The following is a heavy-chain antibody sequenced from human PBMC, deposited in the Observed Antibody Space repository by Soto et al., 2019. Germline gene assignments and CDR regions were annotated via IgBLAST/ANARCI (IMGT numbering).Heavy chain of an antibody. CDR1: GFSLSTSGVG. Sequence: SGPTLVNPTQTLTLTCTFSGFSLSTSGVGVGWIRQPPGKALEWLALIYWNDGKRYSPSLKSRLTITKDTSKNQVVLTMTNMDHVETPPYYCENKAQADLPFWRGGKYVDTDMVPLGPHYNWFAPWGQGTMVTVSS. CDR2: IYWNDGK. V-gene: IGHV2-5*01. CDR3: ENKAQADLPFWRGGKYVDTDMVPLGPHYNWFAP. J-gene: IGHJ5*02. D-gene: IGHD5-18*01.